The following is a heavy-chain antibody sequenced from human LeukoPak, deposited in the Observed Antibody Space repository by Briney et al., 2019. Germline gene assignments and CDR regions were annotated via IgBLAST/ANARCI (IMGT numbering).Heavy chain of an antibody. V-gene: IGHV1-18*01. CDR2: ISAYNGNT. J-gene: IGHJ4*02. CDR3: ARDFMEVFEHDYGDYRSIRAFDY. D-gene: IGHD4-17*01. Sequence: ASVKVSCKASGYTFTSYGISWVRQAPGQGLEWMGWISAYNGNTNYAQKLQGRVTMTTDTSTSTAYMELRSLRSDDTAVYYCARDFMEVFEHDYGDYRSIRAFDYWGQGTLVTVSS. CDR1: GYTFTSYG.